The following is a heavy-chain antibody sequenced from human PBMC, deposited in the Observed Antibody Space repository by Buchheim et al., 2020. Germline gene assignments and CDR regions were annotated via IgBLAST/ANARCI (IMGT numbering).Heavy chain of an antibody. CDR2: INEDGSQT. Sequence: EVQLVESGGGLVQPGGSLRLSCAASGFTFSNYWVSWVRQAPGQGLECVASINEDGSQTYYVKSVRGRFSISRDNARSSLSLQMNSLRVEDTALYYCARVIDGWWGQGTL. CDR3: ARVIDGW. V-gene: IGHV3-7*01. D-gene: IGHD2-15*01. CDR1: GFTFSNYW. J-gene: IGHJ4*02.